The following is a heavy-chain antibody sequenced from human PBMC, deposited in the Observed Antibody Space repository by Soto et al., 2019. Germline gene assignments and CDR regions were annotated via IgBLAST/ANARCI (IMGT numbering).Heavy chain of an antibody. V-gene: IGHV4-59*01. D-gene: IGHD2-15*01. CDR1: GGSISGYY. J-gene: IGHJ6*02. CDR2: IFYRGNT. Sequence: QVQLQESGPGLVKPSETLSLICTVSGGSISGYYWSWIRQPPGGGLEWIGYIFYRGNTLYTPSRQSRVAISVDTSKNQFSLRLSSVTAADTAVYYCTRHAIIPKLRYGMDVWGQGATVTVSS. CDR3: TRHAIIPKLRYGMDV.